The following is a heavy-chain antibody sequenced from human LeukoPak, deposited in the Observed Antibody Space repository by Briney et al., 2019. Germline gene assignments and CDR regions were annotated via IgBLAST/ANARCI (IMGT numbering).Heavy chain of an antibody. CDR2: ISGDGGST. V-gene: IGHV3-43*02. CDR1: GFTFDDYA. Sequence: PGGSLRLSCAASGFTFDDYAMHWVRHAPGKGLEWVSLISGDGGSTYYADSVKGRFTISRDNSKNSLYLQMNSLRTEDTALYYCAKEYYYDSSGYYYAGAFDIWGQGTMVTVSS. J-gene: IGHJ3*02. CDR3: AKEYYYDSSGYYYAGAFDI. D-gene: IGHD3-22*01.